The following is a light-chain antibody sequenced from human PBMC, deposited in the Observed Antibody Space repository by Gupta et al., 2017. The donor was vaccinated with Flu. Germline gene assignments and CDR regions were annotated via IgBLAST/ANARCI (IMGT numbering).Light chain of an antibody. CDR1: QSVSSN. CDR3: QQEHNRPWT. Sequence: EIVMTQSPATLSLSPGEGVTLSCRASQSVSSNLAWYQQRPGQAPRLVLYGASMRATHIPARFTGRGSGTEFTLSISSLQSEDIAIYHCQQEHNRPWTFGEGTRVEIK. V-gene: IGKV3-15*01. J-gene: IGKJ1*01. CDR2: GAS.